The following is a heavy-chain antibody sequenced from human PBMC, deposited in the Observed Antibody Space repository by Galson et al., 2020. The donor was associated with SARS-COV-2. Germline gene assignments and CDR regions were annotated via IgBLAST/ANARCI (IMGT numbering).Heavy chain of an antibody. J-gene: IGHJ3*01. D-gene: IGHD7-27*01. V-gene: IGHV3-7*01. Sequence: GGSLRLSCAGSGFRLTDYWMSWVRQAPGKGLEWVANTDGGGYVKYYVDSVKGRFTISRDNTKNSLLLQMNALRVDDTALYFCVRDSWGPGDLWGLGTMVTVSS. CDR1: GFRLTDYW. CDR2: TDGGGYVK. CDR3: VRDSWGPGDL.